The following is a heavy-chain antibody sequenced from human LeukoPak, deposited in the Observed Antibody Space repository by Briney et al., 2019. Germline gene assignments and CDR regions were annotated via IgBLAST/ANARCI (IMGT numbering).Heavy chain of an antibody. CDR2: INTDGSST. J-gene: IGHJ4*02. V-gene: IGHV3-74*01. Sequence: GGSLRLSCAASGFTFSSYWMHWVRQAPGKGLVWVSRINTDGSSTSYADSVKGRFTISRDNAKNTLYLQMSSLRAEDTAVYYCARDSSGWSPDFDYWGQGTLVTVSS. CDR3: ARDSSGWSPDFDY. D-gene: IGHD6-19*01. CDR1: GFTFSSYW.